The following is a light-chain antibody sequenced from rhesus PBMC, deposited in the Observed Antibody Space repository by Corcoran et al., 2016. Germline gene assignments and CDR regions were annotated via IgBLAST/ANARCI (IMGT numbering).Light chain of an antibody. J-gene: IGKJ2*01. CDR1: QNIYSN. V-gene: IGKV1S12*01. CDR3: QHYYANPSS. Sequence: DIQMTQSPSALSASVGERVTISRRASQNIYSNLAGYQQKRGKAPKLLILAASSWQTGVPSRFSGSGSGTDFTLTLRSLQPEDSAAYYCQHYYANPSSFGQGTKVEIK. CDR2: AAS.